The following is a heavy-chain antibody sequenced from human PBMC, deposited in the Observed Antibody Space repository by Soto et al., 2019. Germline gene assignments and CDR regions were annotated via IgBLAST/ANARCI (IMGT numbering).Heavy chain of an antibody. CDR2: IFHDGNT. D-gene: IGHD2-8*02. CDR3: ARHEGWTGPDQ. Sequence: SETLSLTCAVSGAPIDSGGWWSWVRQPPGKGLEWIAEIFHDGNTNYSPSLKSRVTISVDKSQNQFSLNVYSVTAADTAVYYCARHEGWTGPDQWGQGTLVTVSS. J-gene: IGHJ5*02. CDR1: GAPIDSGGW. V-gene: IGHV4-4*02.